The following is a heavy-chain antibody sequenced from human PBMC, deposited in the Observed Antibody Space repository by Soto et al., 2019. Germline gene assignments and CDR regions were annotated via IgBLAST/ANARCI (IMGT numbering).Heavy chain of an antibody. CDR2: IYYSGST. Sequence: QVQLQESGPGLVKPSETLSLTCTVSGGSISSYYWSWIRQPPGKGLEWIGYIYYSGSTNYNPSLKSRVTISVDTSKNQFSRKLSSVTAADTAVYYCARVGIAAQPGPYYYCYYGMDVWGQGTTVTVSS. V-gene: IGHV4-59*01. D-gene: IGHD6-13*01. CDR1: GGSISSYY. CDR3: ARVGIAAQPGPYYYCYYGMDV. J-gene: IGHJ6*02.